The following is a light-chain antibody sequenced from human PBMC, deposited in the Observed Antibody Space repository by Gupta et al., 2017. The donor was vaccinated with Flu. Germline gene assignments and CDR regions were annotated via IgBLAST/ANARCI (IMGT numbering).Light chain of an antibody. CDR3: QQYGSSPFT. J-gene: IGKJ3*01. CDR2: GAS. Sequence: EIVLTQPPGTLSLSPGERATLSCSASQSVSSSYLAWYQQKPGQAPRLLIYGASSRATGIPDRFSGSGSGTDFTLTISRLEPEDFAVYYCQQYGSSPFTFGPGTKVDIK. CDR1: QSVSSSY. V-gene: IGKV3-20*01.